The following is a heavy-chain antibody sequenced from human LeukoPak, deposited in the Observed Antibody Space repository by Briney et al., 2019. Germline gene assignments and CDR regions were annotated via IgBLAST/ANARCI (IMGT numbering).Heavy chain of an antibody. CDR1: GGTFSSYA. CDR2: IIPIFGTA. CDR3: ARDKSNGYYYYYYMDV. D-gene: IGHD4-11*01. J-gene: IGHJ6*03. V-gene: IGHV1-69*13. Sequence: GASVKVSXKASGGTFSSYAISWVRQAPGQGLEWMGGIIPIFGTASYAQKFQGRVTITADESTSTAYMELSSLRSEDTAVYYCARDKSNGYYYYYYMDVWGKGTTVTVSS.